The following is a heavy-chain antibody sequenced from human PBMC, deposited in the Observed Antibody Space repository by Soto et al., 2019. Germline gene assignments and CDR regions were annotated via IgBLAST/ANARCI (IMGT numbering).Heavy chain of an antibody. J-gene: IGHJ6*02. CDR2: IKSKTDGGTT. V-gene: IGHV3-15*01. Sequence: GGSLRLSCAASGFTFSNAWMSWVRQAPGKGLEWVGRIKSKTDGGTTDYAAPVKGRFTISRDDSKNTLYLQMNSLRAEDTAAYYCAKHPYSSSPYYYYGMDVWGQGTTVNVSS. CDR1: GFTFSNAW. CDR3: AKHPYSSSPYYYYGMDV. D-gene: IGHD6-6*01.